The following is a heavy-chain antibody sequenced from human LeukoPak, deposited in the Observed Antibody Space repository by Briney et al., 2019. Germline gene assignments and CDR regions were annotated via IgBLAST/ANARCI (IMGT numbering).Heavy chain of an antibody. CDR3: VKGQEVVYTPTFDF. J-gene: IGHJ4*02. V-gene: IGHV3-23*01. CDR2: ISGSGGFT. CDR1: GFSFSSYT. D-gene: IGHD2-8*02. Sequence: EGSLRLSCAASGFSFSSYTMSWVRQAPGKGLEWVSAISGSGGFTYYADSVRGRFTISRDNAKGMLFLQMSSLRAEDTAVYYCVKGQEVVYTPTFDFWGQGTLVTVSP.